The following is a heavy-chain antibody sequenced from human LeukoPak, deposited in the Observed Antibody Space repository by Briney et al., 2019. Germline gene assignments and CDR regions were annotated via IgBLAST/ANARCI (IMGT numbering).Heavy chain of an antibody. V-gene: IGHV3-30*02. J-gene: IGHJ4*02. CDR1: GFTFSSYG. D-gene: IGHD2-21*01. Sequence: GGSLRLSCAASGFTFSSYGMHWVRQAPGKGLEWVAFIRYDGSNKYYVDSVKGRFTISRDNSKNTLYLQMNSLRAEDTAVYYCANAYCGGDCYFLWYWGQGTLVTVSS. CDR2: IRYDGSNK. CDR3: ANAYCGGDCYFLWY.